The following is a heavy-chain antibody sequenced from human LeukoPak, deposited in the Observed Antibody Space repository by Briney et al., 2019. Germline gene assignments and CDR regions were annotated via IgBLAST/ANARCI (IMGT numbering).Heavy chain of an antibody. CDR3: ARVYYDSSGYYLDYYYYMDV. V-gene: IGHV1-18*01. CDR2: ISAYNGNT. CDR1: GYTFTSYG. Sequence: ASVKVSCKASGYTFTSYGISWVRQAPGQGLEWMGWISAYNGNTNYAQKLQGRVTMTTDTSTSTAYMELRSLRSDDTAVYYCARVYYDSSGYYLDYYYYMDVWGKGTTVTISS. J-gene: IGHJ6*03. D-gene: IGHD3-22*01.